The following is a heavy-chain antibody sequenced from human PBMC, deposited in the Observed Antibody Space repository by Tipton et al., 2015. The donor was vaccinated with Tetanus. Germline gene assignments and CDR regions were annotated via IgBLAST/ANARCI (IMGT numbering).Heavy chain of an antibody. CDR3: ARRSYCSSSSCYDAFDI. CDR1: GSSISRSGHY. Sequence: GLVKPSETLSLTCTVSGSSISRSGHYWTWIRQPPGRGLEWIAYIFYSGSTNYSPSLKSRVTISVDTSKNQFSLRLNSVTAADTAVYYCARRSYCSSSSCYDAFDIWGQGTMVTVSS. J-gene: IGHJ3*02. CDR2: IFYSGST. V-gene: IGHV4-61*08. D-gene: IGHD2-2*01.